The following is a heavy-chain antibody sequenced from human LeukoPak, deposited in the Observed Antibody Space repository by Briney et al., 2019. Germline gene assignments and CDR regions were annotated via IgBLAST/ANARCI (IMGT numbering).Heavy chain of an antibody. CDR1: GYTFTSYD. J-gene: IGHJ5*02. CDR3: ARTYYYDSGSDNWFDP. D-gene: IGHD3-10*01. CDR2: MNPNSGNT. Sequence: ASVKVSCKASGYTFTSYDINWARQATGQGLEWMGWMNPNSGNTGYAQKFQGRVTMTRNTSISTAYMELSSLRSEDTAVYYCARTYYYDSGSDNWFDPWGQGTLVTVSS. V-gene: IGHV1-8*01.